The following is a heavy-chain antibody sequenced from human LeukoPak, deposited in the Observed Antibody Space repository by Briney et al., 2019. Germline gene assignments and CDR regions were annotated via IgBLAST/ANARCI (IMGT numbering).Heavy chain of an antibody. Sequence: ASVKVSCKASGYSFTDYFIHWMRQAPGQGLEWMGWINPNSGGTNYAQKFQGRVTTTRDTSISTAYMELSRLRSDDTAVYYCARETRYCSSTSCYILYYWGQGTLVTVSS. D-gene: IGHD2-2*02. CDR2: INPNSGGT. J-gene: IGHJ4*02. CDR1: GYSFTDYF. CDR3: ARETRYCSSTSCYILYY. V-gene: IGHV1-2*02.